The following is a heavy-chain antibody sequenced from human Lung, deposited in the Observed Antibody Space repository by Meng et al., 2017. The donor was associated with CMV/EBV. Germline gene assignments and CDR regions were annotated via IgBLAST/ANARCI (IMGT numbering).Heavy chain of an antibody. CDR2: IYPGESDA. D-gene: IGHD3-22*01. CDR1: GNRFSNSW. V-gene: IGHV5-51*01. J-gene: IGHJ4*02. CDR3: VRREYFDTESGN. Sequence: GESLKISCQVSGNRFSNSWIGWVRQMPGKGLDWMAIIYPGESDAVHNPSFQGRVTISADKSISTAYLQWSSLWASDTAMYYCVRREYFDTESGNWGQGTMVTVSS.